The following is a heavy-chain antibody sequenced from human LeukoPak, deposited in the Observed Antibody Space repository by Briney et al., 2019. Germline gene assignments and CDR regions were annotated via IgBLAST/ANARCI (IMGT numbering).Heavy chain of an antibody. Sequence: GGSLRLSCAASGFTFSSNYMSWVRQAPGKGLEWVSGIYSGGSTYYADSVKGRFTISRHNSKNTLYLQMNSLRAEDTAVYYCARDSFYGDGYWGQGTLVTVSS. CDR2: IYSGGST. CDR3: ARDSFYGDGY. CDR1: GFTFSSNY. V-gene: IGHV3-53*04. J-gene: IGHJ4*02. D-gene: IGHD4-17*01.